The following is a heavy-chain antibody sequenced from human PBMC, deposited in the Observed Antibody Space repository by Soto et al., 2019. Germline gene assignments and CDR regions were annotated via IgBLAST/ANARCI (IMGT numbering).Heavy chain of an antibody. CDR1: GYTFTSYG. Sequence: ASVKVSCKASGYTFTSYGISWVRQAPGQGLEWMGWISAYNGNTNYAQKLQGRVTMTTDTSTSTAYMELRSLRSDDTAVYYCARVPMVRGVTDYYGMDVWGQGTTVTVSS. CDR3: ARVPMVRGVTDYYGMDV. D-gene: IGHD3-10*01. J-gene: IGHJ6*02. CDR2: ISAYNGNT. V-gene: IGHV1-18*01.